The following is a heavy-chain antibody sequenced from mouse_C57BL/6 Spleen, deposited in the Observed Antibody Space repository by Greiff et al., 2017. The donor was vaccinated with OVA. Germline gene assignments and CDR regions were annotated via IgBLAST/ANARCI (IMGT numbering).Heavy chain of an antibody. CDR3: TGGRFFAY. CDR2: IRLKSDNYAT. V-gene: IGHV6-3*01. J-gene: IGHJ3*01. CDR1: GFTFSNYW. Sequence: EVHLVESGGGLVQPGGSMKLSCVASGFTFSNYWMNWVRQSPEKGLEWVAQIRLKSDNYATHYAESVKGRFTISRDDSKSSVYLQMNNLRAEDTGIYYCTGGRFFAYWGQGTLVTVSA.